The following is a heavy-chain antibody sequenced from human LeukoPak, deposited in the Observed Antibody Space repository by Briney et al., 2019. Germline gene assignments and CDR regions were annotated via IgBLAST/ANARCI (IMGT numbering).Heavy chain of an antibody. Sequence: GGSLRLSCAASGFTFSSYAMSWVRQAPGKGLEWVSAISGSGGSTYYANSVKGRFTISRDNSKNTLYLQMNSLRAEDTAVYYCAKSAGKTYYDSSGYFDYWGQGTLVTVSS. CDR2: ISGSGGST. CDR1: GFTFSSYA. D-gene: IGHD3-22*01. J-gene: IGHJ4*02. V-gene: IGHV3-23*01. CDR3: AKSAGKTYYDSSGYFDY.